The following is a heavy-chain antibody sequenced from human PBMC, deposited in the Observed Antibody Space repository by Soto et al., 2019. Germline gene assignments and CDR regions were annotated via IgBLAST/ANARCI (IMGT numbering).Heavy chain of an antibody. CDR3: ARGGTPIHY. J-gene: IGHJ4*02. CDR2: ISAYNGNT. D-gene: IGHD3-16*01. CDR1: GDTFSRYS. Sequence: ASVKVSCKASGDTFSRYSITWVRQAPGQGLEWMGWISAYNGNTNYAQNFQGRVTMTTDTSTSTAYMELRSLRSDDTAVYYCARGGTPIHYWGQGTLVTVSS. V-gene: IGHV1-18*01.